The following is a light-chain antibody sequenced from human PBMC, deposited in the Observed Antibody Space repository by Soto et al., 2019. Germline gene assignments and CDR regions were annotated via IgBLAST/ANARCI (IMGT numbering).Light chain of an antibody. Sequence: EIVLTQSPGSMSLSLGERATLSCRAIQSVDSAFFAWYQQKAGQPPRLLMYGASRRATGIPDRFSGSGSGTDFTLMISRLEPEDFAVYYCQQYASSLTFGQGTTVEI. J-gene: IGKJ1*01. CDR3: QQYASSLT. V-gene: IGKV3-20*01. CDR2: GAS. CDR1: QSVDSAF.